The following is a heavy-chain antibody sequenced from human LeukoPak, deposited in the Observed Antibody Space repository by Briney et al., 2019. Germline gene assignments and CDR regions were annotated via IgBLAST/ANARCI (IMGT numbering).Heavy chain of an antibody. CDR2: IIPIFGTA. J-gene: IGHJ5*02. CDR3: SREVILWSTGWFDP. Sequence: SVKVSCKASGGTFSSYAISWVRQAPGQGLEWMGRIIPIFGTANYAQKFQGRVTITTDESTSTAYMELSSLRSEDTAVYYCSREVILWSTGWFDPWGQGTLVTVSS. CDR1: GGTFSSYA. V-gene: IGHV1-69*05. D-gene: IGHD3-10*01.